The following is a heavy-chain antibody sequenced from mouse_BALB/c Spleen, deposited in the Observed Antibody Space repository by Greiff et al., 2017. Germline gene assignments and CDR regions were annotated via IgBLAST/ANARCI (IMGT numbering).Heavy chain of an antibody. CDR3: ARDRNYYGSRGFDY. D-gene: IGHD1-1*01. J-gene: IGHJ2*01. CDR1: GFTFSDYY. Sequence: EVMLVESGGGLVKPGGSLKLSCAASGFTFSDYYMYWVRQTPEKRLEWVATISDGGSYTYYPDSVKGRFTISSDNAKNNLYLQMSSLKSEDTAMYYCARDRNYYGSRGFDYWGQGTTLTVSS. V-gene: IGHV5-4*02. CDR2: ISDGGSYT.